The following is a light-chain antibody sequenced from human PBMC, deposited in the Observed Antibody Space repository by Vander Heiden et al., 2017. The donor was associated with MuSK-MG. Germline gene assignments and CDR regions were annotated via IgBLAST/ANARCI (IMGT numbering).Light chain of an antibody. V-gene: IGLV2-14*01. J-gene: IGLJ1*01. CDR2: DVT. Sequence: QSALAQPASVSGSPGQSITISCTGTSSDVGDYNYVSWYQQHPGKAPKLMIYDVTNRPSGVSNRFSGSKSGNTASLTISGLQAEDEAEYYCSSYTSSRSYVFGAGTKVTVL. CDR3: SSYTSSRSYV. CDR1: SSDVGDYNY.